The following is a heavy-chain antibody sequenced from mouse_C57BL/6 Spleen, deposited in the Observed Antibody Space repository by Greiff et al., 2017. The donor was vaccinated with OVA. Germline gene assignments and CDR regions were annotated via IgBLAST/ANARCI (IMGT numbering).Heavy chain of an antibody. Sequence: QVQLKQPGAELVRPGTSVKLSCKASGYTFTSYWMHWVKQRPGQGLEWIGVIDPSDSYTNYNQKFKGKATLTVDTSSSTAYMQLSSLTSEDSAVYYCARKGGFMDYWGQGTSVTVSS. CDR1: GYTFTSYW. V-gene: IGHV1-59*01. CDR2: IDPSDSYT. CDR3: ARKGGFMDY. J-gene: IGHJ4*01.